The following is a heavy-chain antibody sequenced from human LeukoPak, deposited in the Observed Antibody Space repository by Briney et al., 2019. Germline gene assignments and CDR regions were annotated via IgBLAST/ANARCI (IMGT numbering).Heavy chain of an antibody. CDR3: ARVNRWRAYHFDY. CDR1: GFTFSDYY. J-gene: IGHJ4*02. D-gene: IGHD4-23*01. V-gene: IGHV3-11*01. CDR2: ISSSGSTI. Sequence: GGSLRLSCAASGFTFSDYYMSWIRQAPGKGLEWVSYISSSGSTIYYADSVKGRFTISRDNAKNSRYLQKNSLRAEDTAVYYCARVNRWRAYHFDYWGQGTLVTVSS.